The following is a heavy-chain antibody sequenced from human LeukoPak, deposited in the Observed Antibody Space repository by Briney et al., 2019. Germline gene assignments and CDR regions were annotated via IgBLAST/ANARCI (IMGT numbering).Heavy chain of an antibody. CDR2: INSDGSST. Sequence: GGSLRLSCAASGFTFSSYWMHWVRRAPGKGLGRVSRINSDGSSTSYADSVKGRFTISRDNAKDTLYLQMNSLRAEDTAVYYCASAIVATQRGYYYYGMDVWGQGTTVTVSS. CDR3: ASAIVATQRGYYYYGMDV. J-gene: IGHJ6*02. V-gene: IGHV3-74*01. CDR1: GFTFSSYW. D-gene: IGHD5-12*01.